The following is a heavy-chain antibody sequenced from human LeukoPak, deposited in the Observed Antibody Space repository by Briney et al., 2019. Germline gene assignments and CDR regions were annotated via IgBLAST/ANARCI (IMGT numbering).Heavy chain of an antibody. V-gene: IGHV4-59*01. CDR1: GGSISSYY. CDR3: ARDRAGYDSSQLNYYYCMDV. CDR2: IYYSGST. Sequence: SETLSLTCTVSGGSISSYYWSWIRQPPGKGLEWIGYIYYSGSTNYNPSLKSRVTISVDTSKNQFSLKLSSVTAADTAVYYCARDRAGYDSSQLNYYYCMDVWGKGTTVTVSS. J-gene: IGHJ6*03. D-gene: IGHD3-22*01.